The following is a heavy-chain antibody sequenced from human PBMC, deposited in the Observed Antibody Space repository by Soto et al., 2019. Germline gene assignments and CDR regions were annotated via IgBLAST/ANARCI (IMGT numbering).Heavy chain of an antibody. V-gene: IGHV3-33*01. J-gene: IGHJ4*02. CDR3: ATEGGVGYGSSGGAF. CDR2: IWHDGIYK. D-gene: IGHD6-19*01. CDR1: GVSFSTYG. Sequence: QVQLVESGGGVVQPGRSLRLSCVASGVSFSTYGMHWVRQAPGKGLEWVASIWHDGIYKFHADAVKGRFAISRDNSMNSLYLQMNSLTVEVTAMYYCATEGGVGYGSSGGAFWGQGTLVTVSS.